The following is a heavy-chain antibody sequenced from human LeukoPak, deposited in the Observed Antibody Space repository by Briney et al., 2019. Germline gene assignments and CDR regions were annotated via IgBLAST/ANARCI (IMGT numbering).Heavy chain of an antibody. CDR2: ISGSGGST. J-gene: IGHJ4*02. Sequence: GGSLRLSCAASGFTFSSYAMSWVRQAPGKGLEWVSAISGSGGSTYYADSVKGRFTISRDNSKNTLYLQMNSLGAEDTAVYYCAKDPSPYDSSGTLYYFDYWGQGTLVTVSS. V-gene: IGHV3-23*01. CDR3: AKDPSPYDSSGTLYYFDY. CDR1: GFTFSSYA. D-gene: IGHD3-22*01.